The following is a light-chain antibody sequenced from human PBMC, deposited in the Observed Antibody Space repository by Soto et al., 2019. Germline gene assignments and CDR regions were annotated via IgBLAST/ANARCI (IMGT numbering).Light chain of an antibody. Sequence: EIVLTQSPGTLSLSLGEGATLSCRASQRVGSRFLAWYQQKPGQAPRLLIYGASNRATGIPDRFSGSGSGTEFTLSISRLEPEDFAMYYCQQYDGSPRTFGQGTKVDI. CDR1: QRVGSRF. CDR2: GAS. CDR3: QQYDGSPRT. V-gene: IGKV3-20*01. J-gene: IGKJ1*01.